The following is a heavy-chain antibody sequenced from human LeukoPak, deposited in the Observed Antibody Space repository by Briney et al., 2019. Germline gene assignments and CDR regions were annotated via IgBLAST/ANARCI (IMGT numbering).Heavy chain of an antibody. CDR3: TRRQYSVSEGYFDF. Sequence: SQTLSLTCAISGDSVSSNSASWNWFRQSPSRGLEWLGRTYFSSRWYYDYADSVKSRITISQDTSMNHVALQLNSVPPEDTAMYYCTRRQYSVSEGYFDFWGQATLVTASS. V-gene: IGHV6-1*01. J-gene: IGHJ4*02. CDR1: GDSVSSNSAS. D-gene: IGHD5-18*01. CDR2: TYFSSRWYY.